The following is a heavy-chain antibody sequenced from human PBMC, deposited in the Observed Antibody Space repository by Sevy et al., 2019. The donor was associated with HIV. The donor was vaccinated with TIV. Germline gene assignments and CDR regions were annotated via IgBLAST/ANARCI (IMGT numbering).Heavy chain of an antibody. CDR1: GDSVYRGRHY. V-gene: IGHV4-61*02. CDR3: ARDIFFQNPTSYTNGWYGSEFFDP. D-gene: IGHD6-19*01. J-gene: IGHJ5*02. Sequence: SETLSLTCSVSGDSVYRGRHYWSWIRQSAGKGLEWIGRVYTGGTTDYNPSLKGRVTMSVGRSGDQFSLLLSSLTAADTGIYYCARDIFFQNPTSYTNGWYGSEFFDPWGQGIQVTVSS. CDR2: VYTGGTT.